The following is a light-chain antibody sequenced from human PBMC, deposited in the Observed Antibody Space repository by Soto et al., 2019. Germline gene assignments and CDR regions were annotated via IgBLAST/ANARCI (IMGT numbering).Light chain of an antibody. CDR1: SSDVGGYIY. CDR2: EAS. CDR3: SSYAGSSTYV. Sequence: QSALAQPPSASGSPGQSVTISCTGTSSDVGGYIYVSWYQHHPGKAPKLMIYEASKRPSGVPDRFSGSKSGNTASLTVSGLQAEDEADYYCSSYAGSSTYVFGTGTKVTV. V-gene: IGLV2-8*01. J-gene: IGLJ1*01.